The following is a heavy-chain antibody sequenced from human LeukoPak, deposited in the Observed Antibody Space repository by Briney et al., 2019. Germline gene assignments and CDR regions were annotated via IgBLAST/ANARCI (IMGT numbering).Heavy chain of an antibody. D-gene: IGHD4-17*01. CDR1: GGSISSSSYY. CDR3: ARPQHDYGDYYS. V-gene: IGHV4-39*01. Sequence: SETLSHTCTVSGGSISSSSYYWGWIRQPPGKGQEWIGSIYYTGSTYYNPSLRTRVTISVDTSKNQFSLKLRSVTAADTAVYYCARPQHDYGDYYSWGQGTLVTVSS. CDR2: IYYTGST. J-gene: IGHJ4*02.